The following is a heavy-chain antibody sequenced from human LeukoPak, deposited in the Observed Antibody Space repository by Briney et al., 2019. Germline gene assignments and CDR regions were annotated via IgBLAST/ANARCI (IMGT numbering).Heavy chain of an antibody. V-gene: IGHV1-69*13. J-gene: IGHJ4*02. Sequence: ASVKVSCKASGGTFTSYAISWVRQAPGQGLEWMGGIIPIFGTANYAQKFQGRVTITADESTSTAYMELSSLRSEDTAVYYCARSLVGGYCSGGSCPPAGNWGQGTLVTVSS. CDR3: ARSLVGGYCSGGSCPPAGN. CDR2: IIPIFGTA. D-gene: IGHD2-15*01. CDR1: GGTFTSYA.